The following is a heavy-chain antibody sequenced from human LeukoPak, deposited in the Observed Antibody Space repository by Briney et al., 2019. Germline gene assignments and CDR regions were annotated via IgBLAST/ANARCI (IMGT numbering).Heavy chain of an antibody. CDR3: ARQKWEQQGRDYYFNGLDV. V-gene: IGHV4-4*02. D-gene: IGHD1/OR15-1a*01. CDR1: IGSISSSKW. CDR2: IYLYGTT. J-gene: IGHJ6*02. Sequence: NPSETLSLTCSVSIGSISSSKWWSWVRQSPVKGLEWIGEIYLYGTTNYNPSFTSRVTMSEDRSRNQFSLKLTSVTAADTAVYYCARQKWEQQGRDYYFNGLDVWGPGTTVIVSS.